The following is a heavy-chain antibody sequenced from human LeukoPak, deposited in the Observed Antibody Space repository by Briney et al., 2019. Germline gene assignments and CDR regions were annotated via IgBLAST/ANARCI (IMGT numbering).Heavy chain of an antibody. Sequence: SETLSLTCTVSGGSISSGSYYWSWIRQPAGKGLEWIGRIYTSGSTNYNPSLKSRVTISVDTSKNQFSLKLSSVTAADTAVYYCARGGVTTSFDYWGQGTLVTVSS. D-gene: IGHD4-17*01. J-gene: IGHJ4*02. CDR1: GGSISSGSYY. CDR3: ARGGVTTSFDY. CDR2: IYTSGST. V-gene: IGHV4-61*02.